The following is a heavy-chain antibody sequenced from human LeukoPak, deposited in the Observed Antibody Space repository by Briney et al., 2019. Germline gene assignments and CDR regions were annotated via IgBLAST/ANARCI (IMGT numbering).Heavy chain of an antibody. CDR1: GGSISIYY. CDR2: IHHSGST. Sequence: PDTLSLTCTVSGGSISIYYWSWIRHAPGKGVEWIGHIHHSGSTKYNPSLKSRVTISIDTSKNHFSLKLRSVTAADTAVYYCARDSRYDSSGYFLDTFDIWGQGTMVTVSS. D-gene: IGHD3-22*01. J-gene: IGHJ3*02. V-gene: IGHV4-59*01. CDR3: ARDSRYDSSGYFLDTFDI.